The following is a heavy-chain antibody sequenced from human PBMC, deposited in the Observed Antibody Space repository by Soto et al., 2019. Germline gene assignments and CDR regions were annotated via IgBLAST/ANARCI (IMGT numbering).Heavy chain of an antibody. J-gene: IGHJ1*01. CDR1: GFTFRSYA. Sequence: EVQLVESGGGLVQPGGSLRLSCAASGFTFRSYAMNWVRQAPGKGLEWVSYISSNSRNTIYYADSVKGRFTISRDDSTNAQHMKMNSLSDEDTVVYYCLRNGGWTGYYVEHWRQVTVVRASS. V-gene: IGHV3-48*02. CDR3: LRNGGWTGYYVEH. CDR2: ISSNSRNTI. D-gene: IGHD3-10*02.